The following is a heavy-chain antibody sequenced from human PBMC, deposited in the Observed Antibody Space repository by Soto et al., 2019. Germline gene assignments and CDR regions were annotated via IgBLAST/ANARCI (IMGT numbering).Heavy chain of an antibody. D-gene: IGHD3-10*01. J-gene: IGHJ4*02. CDR1: GFTFSNFG. Sequence: QVQLVESGGGVVQPGRSLRLSCAASGFTFSNFGMHWVRQAPGEGLEWVAFILYDGSNKYYADSVKGRFTISRDNSEKTPVLQMDSLRPEDTGLDYCAEGGQYGSGSYFPFDHWGQGTLVPVSS. CDR3: AEGGQYGSGSYFPFDH. V-gene: IGHV3-30*03. CDR2: ILYDGSNK.